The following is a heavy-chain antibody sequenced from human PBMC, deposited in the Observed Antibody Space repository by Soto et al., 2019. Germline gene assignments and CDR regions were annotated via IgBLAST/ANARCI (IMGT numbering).Heavy chain of an antibody. V-gene: IGHV2-5*02. Sequence: SGPTLVNPTQTLTLTCTFSGFSLSTSGVGVGWIRQPPGKALERLALIYWDDDKRYSPSLKSRLTITKDTSKNQVVLTMTNLDPVDTATYYCAHSGRKQWLVYPDAFDIWGQGTMVTVSS. CDR1: GFSLSTSGVG. CDR2: IYWDDDK. CDR3: AHSGRKQWLVYPDAFDI. D-gene: IGHD6-19*01. J-gene: IGHJ3*02.